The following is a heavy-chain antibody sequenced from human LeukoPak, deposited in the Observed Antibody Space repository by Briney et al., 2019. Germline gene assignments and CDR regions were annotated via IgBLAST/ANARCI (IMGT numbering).Heavy chain of an antibody. CDR2: IYPSGNT. V-gene: IGHV4-4*09. CDR3: GRTGEYSGSGRSWAFDS. J-gene: IGHJ3*02. CDR1: GGSITNYY. Sequence: SETLSLTCSLSGGSITNYYWSWIRQPPGKGLEWIARIYPSGNTDYNPSLKRRVTTSLGTSNNQFSLMLTSVTKSDTPVYYCGRTGEYSGSGRSWAFDSWRQGTMATDCS. D-gene: IGHD3-10*01.